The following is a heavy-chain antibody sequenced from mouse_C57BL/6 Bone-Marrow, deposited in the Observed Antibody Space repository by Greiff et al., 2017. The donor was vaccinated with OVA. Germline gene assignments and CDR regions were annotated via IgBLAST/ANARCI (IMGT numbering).Heavy chain of an antibody. J-gene: IGHJ3*01. D-gene: IGHD2-4*01. CDR1: GFTFSDYG. CDR2: ISSGSSTI. CDR3: ARQDYDYVWFAY. V-gene: IGHV5-17*01. Sequence: DVMLVESGGGLVKPGGSLKLSCAASGFTFSDYGMHWVRQAPEKGLEWVAYISSGSSTIYYADTVKGRFTISRDNAKNTLFLQMTSLRSEDTAMYYCARQDYDYVWFAYWGQGTLVTVSA.